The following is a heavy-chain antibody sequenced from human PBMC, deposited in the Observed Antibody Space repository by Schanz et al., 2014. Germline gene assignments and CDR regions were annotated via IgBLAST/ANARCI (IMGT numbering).Heavy chain of an antibody. V-gene: IGHV3-23*04. J-gene: IGHJ3*02. D-gene: IGHD1-26*01. Sequence: EVQLVESGGGLVKPGGSLRLSYAASGFTFSSYAMSWVRQAPGKGLEWVSAITDSGGSTYYADSVKGRFTISRDNSKNTLYLQMNSLRAEDSAVYYCAKVGPYSGSLGAFDIWGQGTMVTVSS. CDR3: AKVGPYSGSLGAFDI. CDR1: GFTFSSYA. CDR2: ITDSGGST.